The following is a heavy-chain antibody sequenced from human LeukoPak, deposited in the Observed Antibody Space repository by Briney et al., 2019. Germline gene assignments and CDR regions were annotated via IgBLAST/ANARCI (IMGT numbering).Heavy chain of an antibody. J-gene: IGHJ6*03. Sequence: SVKVSCKASGGTFSSYAISWVRQAPGQGLEWMGGIIPIFGTANYAQKFQGRVTITADESTSTAYMELSSLRSEDTAVYYCARDLIPYGSGSYYNGYYYYMDVWGKGTTVTISS. V-gene: IGHV1-69*13. CDR1: GGTFSSYA. CDR3: ARDLIPYGSGSYYNGYYYYMDV. CDR2: IIPIFGTA. D-gene: IGHD3-10*01.